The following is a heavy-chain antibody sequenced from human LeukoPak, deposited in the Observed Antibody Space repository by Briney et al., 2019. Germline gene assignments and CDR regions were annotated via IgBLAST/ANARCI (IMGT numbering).Heavy chain of an antibody. V-gene: IGHV1-46*01. CDR3: ARDIASGWYLAPSYYYYYGMDV. CDR2: INPSGGST. CDR1: GYTFTSYY. Sequence: ASVKVSCKASGYTFTSYYMHWVRRAPGQGLEWMGIINPSGGSTSYAQKFQGRVTMTRNTSISTAYMELSSLRSEDTAVYYCARDIASGWYLAPSYYYYYGMDVWGQGTTVTVSS. D-gene: IGHD6-19*01. J-gene: IGHJ6*02.